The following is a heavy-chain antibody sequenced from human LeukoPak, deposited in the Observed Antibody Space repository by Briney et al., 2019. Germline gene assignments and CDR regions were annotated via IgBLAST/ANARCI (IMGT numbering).Heavy chain of an antibody. CDR2: IWYDGSNK. D-gene: IGHD6-19*01. CDR1: GFTFSTYG. J-gene: IGHJ6*02. V-gene: IGHV3-33*06. CDR3: AKLIQQQWLVLYGMDV. Sequence: GGSLRLSCAASGFTFSTYGMHWVRQAPGKGLEWVAVIWYDGSNKYYVDSVKGRFTISRDNSKNTLYLQMNSLRAEDTAVYYCAKLIQQQWLVLYGMDVWGQGTTVTVSS.